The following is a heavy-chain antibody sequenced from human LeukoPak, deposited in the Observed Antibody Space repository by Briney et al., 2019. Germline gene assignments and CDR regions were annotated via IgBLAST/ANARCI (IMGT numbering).Heavy chain of an antibody. J-gene: IGHJ3*02. CDR3: ARAKSDYDILTGYQPLDAAFDI. CDR1: GGSFSGYY. CDR2: INHSGST. Sequence: PSETLSLTCAVYGGSFSGYYWSWIRQPPGKGLEWIGEINHSGSTNYNPSLTSRVTISVDTSKNQFSLKQSSVTAADTAVYYCARAKSDYDILTGYQPLDAAFDIWGQGTMVTVPS. D-gene: IGHD3-9*01. V-gene: IGHV4-34*01.